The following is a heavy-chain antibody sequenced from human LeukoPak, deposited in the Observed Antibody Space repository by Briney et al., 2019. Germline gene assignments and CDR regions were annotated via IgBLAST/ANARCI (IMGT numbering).Heavy chain of an antibody. Sequence: PGGSLRLSCVASGFSFDDYGINWVRQVPGKGLEWVAGIRWKSGNIAYADSVKGRFTISRDTAKNSLYLQMNSLRVEDMALYYCAARRGAAAGTDYFYYWGQGALVSVSS. V-gene: IGHV3-9*03. D-gene: IGHD6-13*01. CDR1: GFSFDDYG. J-gene: IGHJ4*02. CDR3: AARRGAAAGTDYFYY. CDR2: IRWKSGNI.